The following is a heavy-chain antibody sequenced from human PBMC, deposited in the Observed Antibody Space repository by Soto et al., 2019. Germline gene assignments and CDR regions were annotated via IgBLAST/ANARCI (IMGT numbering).Heavy chain of an antibody. CDR1: GFTFSSYA. J-gene: IGHJ4*02. Sequence: PGGSLRLSCAASGFTFSSYAMHWVRQAPGKGLEWVSSISSSSSYIYYADSVKGRFTISRDNAKNSLYLQMNSLRAEDTAVYYCERDYYDSSGYYYFDYWGQGTLVTVSS. D-gene: IGHD3-22*01. CDR3: ERDYYDSSGYYYFDY. V-gene: IGHV3-21*01. CDR2: ISSSSSYI.